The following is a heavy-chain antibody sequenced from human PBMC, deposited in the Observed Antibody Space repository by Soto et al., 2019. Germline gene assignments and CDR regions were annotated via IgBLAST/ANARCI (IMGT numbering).Heavy chain of an antibody. V-gene: IGHV3-64D*06. Sequence: GGSLRLSCSASGFTFSSYAMHWVRQAPGKGLEYVSAISSNGGSTYYADSVKGRFTISRDNSKNTLYLQMSSLRAEDTAVYYCVKDAKGLLFDWLNFDYWGQGTLVTVSS. CDR3: VKDAKGLLFDWLNFDY. CDR2: ISSNGGST. J-gene: IGHJ4*02. CDR1: GFTFSSYA. D-gene: IGHD3-9*01.